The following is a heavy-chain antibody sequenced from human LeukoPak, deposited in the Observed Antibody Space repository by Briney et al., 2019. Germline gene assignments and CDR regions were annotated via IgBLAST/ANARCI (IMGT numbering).Heavy chain of an antibody. Sequence: SETLSLTCTVSGGSISPYYWSWIRQPPGKGLEWIGYIYYSGSTNYNPSLKSRVTISVDTSKNQFSLKLSSVTAADTAVYYCARAPRGCSSTSCYTNYFDYWGQGTLVTVSS. CDR3: ARAPRGCSSTSCYTNYFDY. J-gene: IGHJ4*02. D-gene: IGHD2-2*02. V-gene: IGHV4-59*01. CDR2: IYYSGST. CDR1: GGSISPYY.